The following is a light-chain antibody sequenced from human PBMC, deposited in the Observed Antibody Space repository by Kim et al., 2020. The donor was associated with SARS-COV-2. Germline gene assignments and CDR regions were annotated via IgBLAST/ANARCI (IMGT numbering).Light chain of an antibody. CDR2: QDN. Sequence: SYELTQPPSVSVSPGQTASITCSGYKLGDKYVSWYQQKPGQSPVVVIYQDNQRPSGVPERFSGSNSGNTATLTISGTQAMDEADYYCQTWDSSNNNYVFGAGTTVT. CDR3: QTWDSSNNNYV. J-gene: IGLJ1*01. V-gene: IGLV3-1*01. CDR1: KLGDKY.